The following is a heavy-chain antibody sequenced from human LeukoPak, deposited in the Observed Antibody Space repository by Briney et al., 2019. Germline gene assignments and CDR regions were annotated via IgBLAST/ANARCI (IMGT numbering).Heavy chain of an antibody. CDR3: AREWNDSSGYYYVGSHYYYYYGIDV. V-gene: IGHV1-69*01. D-gene: IGHD3-22*01. CDR2: TIPIFGTA. CDR1: GGTFSSYA. J-gene: IGHJ6*02. Sequence: GASVKVSCKASGGTFSSYATSWVRQAPGQGLEWMGGTIPIFGTANYAQKYQGTVTITADESTSTAYMELSSLGSEDTAVYYCAREWNDSSGYYYVGSHYYYYYGIDVWDQGTTVTVSS.